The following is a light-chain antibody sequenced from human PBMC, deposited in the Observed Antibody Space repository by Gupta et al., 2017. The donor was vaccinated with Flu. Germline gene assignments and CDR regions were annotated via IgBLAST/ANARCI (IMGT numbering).Light chain of an antibody. Sequence: DIQMTQSPSSLSAFVGDTVTITCRASQDINNWLAWYQQRPEEAPKSLIFVASKLQSGVPSRFSGTGSGTHFTLTISSLQPEDFATYYCQQYDSDPVIFGGGTKVEIK. CDR3: QQYDSDPVI. V-gene: IGKV1D-16*01. J-gene: IGKJ4*01. CDR2: VAS. CDR1: QDINNW.